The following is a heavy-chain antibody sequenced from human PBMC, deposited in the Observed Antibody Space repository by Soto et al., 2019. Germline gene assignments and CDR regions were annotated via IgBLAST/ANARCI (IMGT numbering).Heavy chain of an antibody. J-gene: IGHJ6*02. Sequence: ASVKVSCKASGYTFTSYGISWVRQAPGQGLEWMGWISAYNGNTNYAQKLQGRVTMTTDTSTSTAYMELRSLRSDDTAVYYCARGQAQLWLQSRYGMDVWGQGTTVTVSS. CDR2: ISAYNGNT. V-gene: IGHV1-18*01. CDR1: GYTFTSYG. D-gene: IGHD5-18*01. CDR3: ARGQAQLWLQSRYGMDV.